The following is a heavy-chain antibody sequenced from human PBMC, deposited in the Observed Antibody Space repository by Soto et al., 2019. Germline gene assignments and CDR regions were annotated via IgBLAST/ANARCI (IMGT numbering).Heavy chain of an antibody. CDR3: ARGPMTTVRGKWFDP. CDR1: GGSFSGYY. V-gene: IGHV4-34*01. D-gene: IGHD4-4*01. Sequence: SETLSLTCAVYGGSFSGYYWSWIRQPPGKGLEWIGEINHSGSTNYNPSLKSRVTISVDTSKNQFSLKLSSVTAADTAVYYCARGPMTTVRGKWFDPWGQGTLVTVSS. CDR2: INHSGST. J-gene: IGHJ5*02.